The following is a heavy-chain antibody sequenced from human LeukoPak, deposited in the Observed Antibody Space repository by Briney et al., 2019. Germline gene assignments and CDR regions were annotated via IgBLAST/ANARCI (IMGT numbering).Heavy chain of an antibody. CDR3: ARFNDYGDYYPYKWFDP. V-gene: IGHV3-7*01. Sequence: GGSLRLSCAASGFTISSYWMSWVRQAPGKGLEWVANIKQDGSEKYYVDSVKGRFTISRDNAKNSLYLQMNSLRAEDTAVYYCARFNDYGDYYPYKWFDPWGQGTLVTVSS. CDR2: IKQDGSEK. D-gene: IGHD4-17*01. CDR1: GFTISSYW. J-gene: IGHJ5*02.